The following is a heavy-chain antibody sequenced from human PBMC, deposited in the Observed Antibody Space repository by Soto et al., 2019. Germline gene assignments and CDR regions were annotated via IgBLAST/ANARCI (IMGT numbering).Heavy chain of an antibody. CDR3: ARGYGDYAWYFDL. J-gene: IGHJ2*01. CDR1: GGSISIYY. V-gene: IGHV4-59*01. Sequence: SETLSLTCTVSGGSISIYYWSWIRQPPGKGLEWIGYIYYSGSTNYNPSLKSRVTISVDTSKNQFFLKLSSVTAADTAVYYCARGYGDYAWYFDLWGRGTLVTVSS. D-gene: IGHD4-17*01. CDR2: IYYSGST.